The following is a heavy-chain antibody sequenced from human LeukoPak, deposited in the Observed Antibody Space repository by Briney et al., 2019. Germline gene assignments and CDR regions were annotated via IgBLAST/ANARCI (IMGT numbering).Heavy chain of an antibody. V-gene: IGHV3-21*01. CDR3: ARRIYSADAFDI. CDR1: GFTFSSYS. Sequence: GGSLRLSCAASGFTFSSYSMNWVRQAPGKGLEWVSSISSSSSYIYYADSVKGRFTISRDNAKNSLYLQMNSLRAEDTAVYYCARRIYSADAFDIWGQGTMVTVSS. J-gene: IGHJ3*02. D-gene: IGHD5-12*01. CDR2: ISSSSSYI.